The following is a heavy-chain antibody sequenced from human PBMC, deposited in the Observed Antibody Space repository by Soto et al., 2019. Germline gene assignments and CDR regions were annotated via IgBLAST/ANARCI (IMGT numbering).Heavy chain of an antibody. J-gene: IGHJ4*02. Sequence: QVQLQESGPGLVKPSQTLSLTCTVSGGSVRRGNYYWSWIRQFPGKGLEWIGYISNSGRTHYNPSLMSRITVLVDTSENQFFLELRSGTAADTALYYCARADYATGSYYPDYWGQGTLVTVSS. CDR3: ARADYATGSYYPDY. CDR1: GGSVRRGNYY. D-gene: IGHD3-10*01. CDR2: ISNSGRT. V-gene: IGHV4-31*03.